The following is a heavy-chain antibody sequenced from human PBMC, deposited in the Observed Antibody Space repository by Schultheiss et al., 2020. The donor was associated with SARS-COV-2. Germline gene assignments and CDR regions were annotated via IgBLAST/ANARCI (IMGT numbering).Heavy chain of an antibody. CDR2: IYYSGST. V-gene: IGHV4-59*01. CDR1: GGSISSYY. J-gene: IGHJ6*02. CDR3: ARGYSSGWGPTMDV. D-gene: IGHD6-19*01. Sequence: SQTLSLTCTVSGGSISSYYWSWIRQHPGKGLEWIGYIYYSGSTYYNPSLKSRVTISVDTSKNQFSLKLSSVTAADTAVYYCARGYSSGWGPTMDVWGQGTTVTVSS.